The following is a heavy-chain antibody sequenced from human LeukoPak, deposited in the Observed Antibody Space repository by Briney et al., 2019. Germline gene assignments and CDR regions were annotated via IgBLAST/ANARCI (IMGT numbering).Heavy chain of an antibody. V-gene: IGHV3-33*06. J-gene: IGHJ6*02. CDR3: AKSKDEYYYYGMDV. CDR2: IWYDGSNK. CDR1: GFTFSSYG. Sequence: PGGSLRLSCAASGFTFSSYGMHWVRQAPGKGLEWVAVIWYDGSNKYYADSVKGRFTISRDNSKNTLYLQMNSLRAEDTAVYYCAKSKDEYYYYGMDVWGQGTTVTVSS. D-gene: IGHD5-24*01.